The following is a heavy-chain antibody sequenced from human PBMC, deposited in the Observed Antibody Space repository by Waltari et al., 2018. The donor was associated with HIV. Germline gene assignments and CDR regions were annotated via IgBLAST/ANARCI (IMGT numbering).Heavy chain of an antibody. CDR2: INPNSGGT. J-gene: IGHJ5*01. D-gene: IGHD6-19*01. Sequence: QVQLVQSGAEVKEPGASVRVSCKGSGYTSSDYYIHWVRKAPGQGLEWMGWINPNSGGTNYEQKFQGRVTMTRDTSISAVYMEVKGLTYDDTAVYYCARPAVAGTGWFDSWGRGTLVTVSS. CDR3: ARPAVAGTGWFDS. CDR1: GYTSSDYY. V-gene: IGHV1-2*02.